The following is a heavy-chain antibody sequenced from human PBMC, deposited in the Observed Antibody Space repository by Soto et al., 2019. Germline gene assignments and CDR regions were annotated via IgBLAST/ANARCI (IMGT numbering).Heavy chain of an antibody. V-gene: IGHV4-59*08. CDR3: ARQGFGELHGLVDV. CDR2: MGYNGFT. D-gene: IGHD3-10*01. Sequence: QVQLQELGPGLVKPSETLSLTCTISGGPMNNYYCSWFRQPRGQGLEWIGYMGYNGFTRYNPSLRSRVAISLDTAKNQFSLILSSVTAADTALYYCARQGFGELHGLVDVWGQGITVTVSS. CDR1: GGPMNNYY. J-gene: IGHJ6*02.